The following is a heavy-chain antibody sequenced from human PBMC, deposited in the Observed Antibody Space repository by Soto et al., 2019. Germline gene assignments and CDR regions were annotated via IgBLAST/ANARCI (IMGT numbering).Heavy chain of an antibody. J-gene: IGHJ5*02. V-gene: IGHV3-30*18. Sequence: GGSLRLSCAASGFTFSSYGMHRVRQAPGKGLKWVAVISNDGSNKYYTESVKGRFTISRDNSQNTLYLNMNSVGAEETAVYYCAKGECVVAATMGWFDRWGQGTLVTVYS. D-gene: IGHD2-15*01. CDR2: ISNDGSNK. CDR1: GFTFSSYG. CDR3: AKGECVVAATMGWFDR.